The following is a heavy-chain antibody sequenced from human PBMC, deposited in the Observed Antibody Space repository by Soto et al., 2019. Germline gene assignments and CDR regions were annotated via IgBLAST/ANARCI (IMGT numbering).Heavy chain of an antibody. J-gene: IGHJ6*02. CDR1: GFTFSSYT. CDR3: ARDRGFSVHHYQYCTTHV. D-gene: IGHD4-17*01. V-gene: IGHV3-21*01. CDR2: IRGTSPYI. Sequence: AGGSLKLSCAASGFTFSSYTMTWVRRAPGKGLEWVSTIRGTSPYIYYADSLKGRFTISRDNAKNSLYLQMNSLRAEDTAVYYCARDRGFSVHHYQYCTTHVRGQATT.